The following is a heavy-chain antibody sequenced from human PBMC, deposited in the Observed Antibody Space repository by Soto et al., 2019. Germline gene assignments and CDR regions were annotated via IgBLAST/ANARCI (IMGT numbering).Heavy chain of an antibody. D-gene: IGHD3-22*01. CDR1: GGSISSSSYY. V-gene: IGHV4-39*01. Sequence: SETLSLTCTVSGGSISSSSYYWGWIRQPPGKGLEWIGSIYYSGSPYYNPSLKSRVTISVDTSKNQFSLKLSSVTAADTAVYYCARRPRKTYYYDSSGYSGGPGWGQGTLVTVSS. J-gene: IGHJ4*02. CDR2: IYYSGSP. CDR3: ARRPRKTYYYDSSGYSGGPG.